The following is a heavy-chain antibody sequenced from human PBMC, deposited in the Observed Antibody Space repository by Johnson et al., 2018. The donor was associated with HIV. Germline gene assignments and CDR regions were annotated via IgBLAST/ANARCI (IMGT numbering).Heavy chain of an antibody. Sequence: MQLVESGGGLVQPGGSLRLSCAASGFTVSSNYMTWVRQAPGKGLEWVSVIYSGGSTYYADSVKGRFTLSRDNSKNTLDLQMNSLTIEDTAVYYFAREYYDSSGYYYGGVSAFDIWGQGTMVTVSS. D-gene: IGHD3-22*01. V-gene: IGHV3-66*02. CDR2: IYSGGST. CDR3: AREYYDSSGYYYGGVSAFDI. J-gene: IGHJ3*02. CDR1: GFTVSSNY.